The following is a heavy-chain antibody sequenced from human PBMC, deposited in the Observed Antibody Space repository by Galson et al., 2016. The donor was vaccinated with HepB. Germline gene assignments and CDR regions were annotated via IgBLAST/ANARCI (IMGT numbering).Heavy chain of an antibody. D-gene: IGHD1-26*01. Sequence: SETLSLTCTVSGGSIRPDYWSWIRQPPGKGLEWIGYINHSGSTKYNPSLKSRVTMSVDTSKNQFSLRLSSVTAADTAVYYCARDGGYATSDYYFDHWGQGTLVTASS. CDR1: GGSIRPDY. CDR2: INHSGST. V-gene: IGHV4-59*01. CDR3: ARDGGYATSDYYFDH. J-gene: IGHJ4*02.